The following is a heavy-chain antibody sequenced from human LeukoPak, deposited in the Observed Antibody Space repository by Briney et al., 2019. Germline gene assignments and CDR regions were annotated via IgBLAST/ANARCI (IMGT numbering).Heavy chain of an antibody. Sequence: SETLSLTCTVSGGSISNYYWTWIRQPPGKGLEWIGYIYYSGSTNYNSSLKSRVIISLDTSKNQLSLKLTSVTAADTAVYYCARGQSGLHDYWGQGTLVTVSS. CDR1: GGSISNYY. J-gene: IGHJ4*02. CDR3: ARGQSGLHDY. D-gene: IGHD3-10*01. CDR2: IYYSGST. V-gene: IGHV4-59*01.